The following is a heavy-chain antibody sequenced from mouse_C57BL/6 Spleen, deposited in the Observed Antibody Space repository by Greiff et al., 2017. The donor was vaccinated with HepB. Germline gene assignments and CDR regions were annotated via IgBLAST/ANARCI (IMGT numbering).Heavy chain of an antibody. CDR1: GFTFSDYG. J-gene: IGHJ1*03. Sequence: EVKLMESGGGLVQPGGSLKLSCAASGFTFSDYGMAWVRQAPRKGPEWVAFISNLAYSIYYADTVTGRFTISRENAKNTLYLEMSSLRSEDTAMYYCARDWDRGYFDVWGTGTTVTVSS. D-gene: IGHD4-1*01. CDR3: ARDWDRGYFDV. CDR2: ISNLAYSI. V-gene: IGHV5-15*01.